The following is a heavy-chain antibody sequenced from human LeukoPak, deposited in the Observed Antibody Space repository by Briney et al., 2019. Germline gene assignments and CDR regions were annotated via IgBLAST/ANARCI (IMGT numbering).Heavy chain of an antibody. J-gene: IGHJ4*02. Sequence: GRSLRLSCAASGFTFSSCGMHWVRQAPGKGLEWVAVISYDGSNKYYADSVQGRFTISRDNSKNTLYLQMNSLRAEDTAVYYCAKDSGGYTYVFDYWGQGTLVTVSS. CDR2: ISYDGSNK. D-gene: IGHD5-18*01. CDR3: AKDSGGYTYVFDY. V-gene: IGHV3-30*18. CDR1: GFTFSSCG.